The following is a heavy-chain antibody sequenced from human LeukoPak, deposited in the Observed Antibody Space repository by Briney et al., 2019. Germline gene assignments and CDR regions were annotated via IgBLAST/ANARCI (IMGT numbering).Heavy chain of an antibody. CDR1: GYTFTGYY. V-gene: IGHV1-2*04. CDR2: INPNSGGT. Sequence: ASVKVSCKASGYTFTGYYTHWVRQAPGQGLEWMGWINPNSGGTNYAQKFQGWVTMTRDTSISTAYMELSRLRSDDTAVYYCARGADYVNWFDPWGQGTLVTVSS. D-gene: IGHD4-17*01. CDR3: ARGADYVNWFDP. J-gene: IGHJ5*02.